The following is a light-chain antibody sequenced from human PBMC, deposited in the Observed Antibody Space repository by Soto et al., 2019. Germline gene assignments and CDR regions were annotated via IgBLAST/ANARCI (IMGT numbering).Light chain of an antibody. J-gene: IGKJ1*01. CDR2: GAS. V-gene: IGKV3-15*01. CDR1: QSVSRN. Sequence: ETVMTQSPATLSVSPGERATLLCSASQSVSRNLAWYQQKPGQARRVHIYGASTRATGIPARISNSGSGTDFTLTIRRLQSEDFAVYYCQQYNNCPSWTFGQGTKVEIK. CDR3: QQYNNCPSWT.